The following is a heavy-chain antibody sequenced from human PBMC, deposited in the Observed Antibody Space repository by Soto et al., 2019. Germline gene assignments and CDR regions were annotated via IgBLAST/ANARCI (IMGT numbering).Heavy chain of an antibody. CDR2: IYTGGST. Sequence: EVQLVESGGGLIQPGGSLRLSCAASGFTVSSDYMSWVRQAPGKGLEWVSVIYTGGSTYYADSVKGRFTFSRDNSKNTLDLQLTSLRAEDTAVYYCARAYGGNPALFDHWGQGTLVTVSS. CDR1: GFTVSSDY. J-gene: IGHJ5*02. CDR3: ARAYGGNPALFDH. D-gene: IGHD4-17*01. V-gene: IGHV3-53*01.